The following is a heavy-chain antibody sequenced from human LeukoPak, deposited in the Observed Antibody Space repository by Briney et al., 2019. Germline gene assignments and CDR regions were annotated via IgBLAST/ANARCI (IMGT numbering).Heavy chain of an antibody. D-gene: IGHD3-10*01. J-gene: IGHJ2*01. CDR2: LYSGSTT. Sequence: GGPLRLSCAASGFSVSTNYMNWVRQAPGKGLEWASILYSGSTTYYTDSVKGRFTISRDNSRNTLYLHMTNLRAEDTAVYYCARVGDHYHWYLDLWGRGSLLTVSS. V-gene: IGHV3-53*01. CDR1: GFSVSTNY. CDR3: ARVGDHYHWYLDL.